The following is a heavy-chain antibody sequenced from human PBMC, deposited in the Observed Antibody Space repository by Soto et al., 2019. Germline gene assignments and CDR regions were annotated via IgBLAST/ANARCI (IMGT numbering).Heavy chain of an antibody. CDR3: ARDRPTPSYSSSWDFDY. D-gene: IGHD6-13*01. V-gene: IGHV1-69*13. CDR2: IIPIFRTA. J-gene: IGHJ4*02. Sequence: ASVKVSCKASGGTFSSYAISWVRQAPGQGLEWMGGIIPIFRTANYAQKFQGRVTITADESTSTAYMALSSLRSEDTAVYYCARDRPTPSYSSSWDFDYWGQGTLVTASS. CDR1: GGTFSSYA.